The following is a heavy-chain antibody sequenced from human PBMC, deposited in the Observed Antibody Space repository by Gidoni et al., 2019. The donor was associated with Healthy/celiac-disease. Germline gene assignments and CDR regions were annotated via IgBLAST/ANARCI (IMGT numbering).Heavy chain of an antibody. J-gene: IGHJ4*02. D-gene: IGHD3-22*01. V-gene: IGHV3-30*18. CDR3: AKYYYDSSGYYYGPFD. CDR2: ISYDGSNK. Sequence: QVQRVESGGGVVQPGRSRRRCCAASGFTVRSYGMHWVRQAPGKGLEWVAVISYDGSNKYYADSVKGRFTISRDNSKNTLYLQMNSLRAEDTAVYYCAKYYYDSSGYYYGPFDWGQGTLVTVSA. CDR1: GFTVRSYG.